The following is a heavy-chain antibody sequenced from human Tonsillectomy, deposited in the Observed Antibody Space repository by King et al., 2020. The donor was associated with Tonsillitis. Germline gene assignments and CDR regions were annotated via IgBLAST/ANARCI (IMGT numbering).Heavy chain of an antibody. Sequence: VQLQESGPGLVKPSETLSLTCAVSGYSISTGYYWGWIRQPPGKGLEWIASIYHSGHTYYNPSLKSRVTISVDTSKNQFSLKLSSVTAADTAVYYCARAAAYYLDSSGCFDYWGQGTLVTVSS. V-gene: IGHV4-38-2*01. D-gene: IGHD3-22*01. CDR3: ARAAAYYLDSSGCFDY. J-gene: IGHJ4*02. CDR2: IYHSGHT. CDR1: GYSISTGYY.